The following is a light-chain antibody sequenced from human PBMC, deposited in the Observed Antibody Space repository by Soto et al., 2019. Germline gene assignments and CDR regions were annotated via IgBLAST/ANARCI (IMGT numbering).Light chain of an antibody. Sequence: EIVLTQSPGTLSLSPGERATLSCRASQSVSSSYLAWYQQNRGQAPRLLIHGASSRATGIPDRFSGSGSGTDFTLTISRLEPEDFAVYYCQQYGSSRWTSGQGTKVEIK. V-gene: IGKV3-20*01. J-gene: IGKJ1*01. CDR3: QQYGSSRWT. CDR1: QSVSSSY. CDR2: GAS.